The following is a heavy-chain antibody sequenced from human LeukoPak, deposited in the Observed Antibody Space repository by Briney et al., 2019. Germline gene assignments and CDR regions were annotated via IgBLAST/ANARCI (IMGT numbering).Heavy chain of an antibody. D-gene: IGHD6-19*01. Sequence: GGSLRLSCAASGFTFSSYGMHWVRQAPGKGLEWAAVIWYDGSNKYYADSVKGRFTISRDNSKNTLYLQMNSLRAEDTAVYYCARARSGWEYFDYWGQGTLVTVSS. CDR3: ARARSGWEYFDY. J-gene: IGHJ4*02. CDR2: IWYDGSNK. V-gene: IGHV3-33*01. CDR1: GFTFSSYG.